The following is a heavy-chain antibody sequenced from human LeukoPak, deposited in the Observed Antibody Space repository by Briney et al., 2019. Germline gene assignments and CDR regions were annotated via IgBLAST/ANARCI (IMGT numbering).Heavy chain of an antibody. CDR3: ARERGWYLYYFDY. CDR2: ISAYSGNT. V-gene: IGHV1-18*01. CDR1: GYTFPIYG. Sequence: ASVQVSCNASGYTFPIYGISWVRQAPGQGLEWMGWISAYSGNTNYAQKLQGRVTMTTDTSTSTAYMELRSLRSDDTAVYYCARERGWYLYYFDYWGQGTLVTVSS. D-gene: IGHD2-15*01. J-gene: IGHJ4*02.